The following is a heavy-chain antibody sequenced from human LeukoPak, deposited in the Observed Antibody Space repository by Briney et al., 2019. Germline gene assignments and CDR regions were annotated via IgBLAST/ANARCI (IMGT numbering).Heavy chain of an antibody. J-gene: IGHJ5*02. CDR1: GFTFSDYY. CDR3: ARDTSGWNNWFDP. CDR2: ISSSGSSV. Sequence: GGSLRLSCAASGFTFSDYYMSWIRQAPGKGLEWVSYISSSGSSVYYAGSVKGRFTISRDNAKNSLYLQMNSLRAEDTAVYYCARDTSGWNNWFDPWGQGTLVTVSS. V-gene: IGHV3-11*04. D-gene: IGHD6-19*01.